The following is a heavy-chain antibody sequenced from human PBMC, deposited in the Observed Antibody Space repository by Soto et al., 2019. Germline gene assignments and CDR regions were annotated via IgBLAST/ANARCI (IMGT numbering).Heavy chain of an antibody. D-gene: IGHD3-16*02. CDR3: ARDPVSCGSYRYTLDY. J-gene: IGHJ4*02. CDR1: GYTFTSYG. Sequence: QVQLVQSGAEVKKPGASVKVSCKASGYTFTSYGISWVRQAPGQGLEWMGWISAYNGNTNYAQKLQGRVTMTTATATSTAYMELRSLRSDDTAVYYCARDPVSCGSYRYTLDYWGQGTLVTVSS. CDR2: ISAYNGNT. V-gene: IGHV1-18*01.